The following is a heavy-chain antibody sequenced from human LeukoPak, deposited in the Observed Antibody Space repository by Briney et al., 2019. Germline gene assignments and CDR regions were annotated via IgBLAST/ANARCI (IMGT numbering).Heavy chain of an antibody. CDR2: ISYDGSNK. V-gene: IGHV3-30-3*01. CDR1: GFTFSSYA. D-gene: IGHD6-19*01. Sequence: GGSLRLSCAASGFTFSSYAMHWVRQAPSKGLEWVAVISYDGSNKYYADSVKGRFTISRYNSKNTLYLQMNSLRAEDTAVYYCARDVSQWLPRSYFDYWGQGTLVTVSS. CDR3: ARDVSQWLPRSYFDY. J-gene: IGHJ4*02.